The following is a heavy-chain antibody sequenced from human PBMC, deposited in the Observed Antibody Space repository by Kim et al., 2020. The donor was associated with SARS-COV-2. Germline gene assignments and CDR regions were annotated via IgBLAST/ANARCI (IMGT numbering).Heavy chain of an antibody. J-gene: IGHJ6*02. CDR2: ISGIGGST. CDR3: ANAGMSGYYYSYYYYGMDV. Sequence: GGSLRLSCAASGFTFSSYAMSWVRQAPGKGLEWVSAISGIGGSTYYADSVKGRFTISRDNSKNTLYLQMNSLRAEDTAVYYCANAGMSGYYYSYYYYGMDVWGQGTTVTVSS. D-gene: IGHD3-22*01. V-gene: IGHV3-23*01. CDR1: GFTFSSYA.